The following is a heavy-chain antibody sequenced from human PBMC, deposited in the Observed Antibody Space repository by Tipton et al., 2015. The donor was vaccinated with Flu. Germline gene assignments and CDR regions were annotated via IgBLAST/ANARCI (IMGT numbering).Heavy chain of an antibody. CDR2: IYHTGGS. CDR3: VRGQVSDY. Sequence: TLSLTCAVSGYSISSGYYWGWIRQPPGAGLEWIGFIYHTGGSYYNPSLKSRLTISVDTSKNQFSLKLSSVTAADTAVYYCVRGQVSDYWGQGTLVTVSS. CDR1: GYSISSGYY. D-gene: IGHD2-8*01. V-gene: IGHV4-38-2*01. J-gene: IGHJ4*02.